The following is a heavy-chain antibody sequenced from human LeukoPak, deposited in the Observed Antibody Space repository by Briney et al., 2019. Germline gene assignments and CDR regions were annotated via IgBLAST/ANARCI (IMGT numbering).Heavy chain of an antibody. D-gene: IGHD1-14*01. CDR3: VSDGITVERGIGSFDY. Sequence: GNSLRLSCAASGYTFRSYGMRWVRQAPGQGLEWVGVIWYDGGTKYYAESVKGRFTMSRDNSENTLYLQMNSLRPADTALYYCVSDGITVERGIGSFDYWGQGTRVSVSS. V-gene: IGHV3-33*01. CDR2: IWYDGGTK. J-gene: IGHJ4*02. CDR1: GYTFRSYG.